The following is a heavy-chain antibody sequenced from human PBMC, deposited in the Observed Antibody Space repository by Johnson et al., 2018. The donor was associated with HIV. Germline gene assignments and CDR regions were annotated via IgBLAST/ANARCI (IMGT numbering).Heavy chain of an antibody. J-gene: IGHJ3*02. CDR1: GFTFSSYA. CDR2: IAYDGSNK. CDR3: ARDGPQLVGDAFDI. Sequence: VQFLESGGGVVQPGRSLRLSCAASGFTFSSYAMHWVRQAPGKGLEWVAVIAYDGSNKYYADSVKGRFTISRDNSKNTLYLQMNSLRAEDTAVYYCARDGPQLVGDAFDIWGQGTMVTVSS. D-gene: IGHD6-13*01. V-gene: IGHV3-30-3*01.